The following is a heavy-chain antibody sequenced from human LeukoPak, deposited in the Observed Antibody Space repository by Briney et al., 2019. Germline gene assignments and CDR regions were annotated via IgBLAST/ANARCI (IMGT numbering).Heavy chain of an antibody. D-gene: IGHD6-13*01. V-gene: IGHV3-66*02. Sequence: GGPLRLSCAASGFTFSRNYMNWVRQAPGKGLEWVSIIYSGGDTYYSDSVKGRFTISKDNSKNTLYLHMNSLTAEDTAVYYCTRGPGSTWYSDYWGQGTLVTVSS. J-gene: IGHJ4*02. CDR1: GFTFSRNY. CDR2: IYSGGDT. CDR3: TRGPGSTWYSDY.